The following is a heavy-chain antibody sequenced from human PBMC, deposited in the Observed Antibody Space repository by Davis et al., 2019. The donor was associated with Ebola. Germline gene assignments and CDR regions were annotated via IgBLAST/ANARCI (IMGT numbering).Heavy chain of an antibody. CDR2: FYFSVGT. D-gene: IGHD4-17*01. J-gene: IGHJ4*02. CDR1: GDSISTYY. CDR3: GKDDGEFSPLDY. V-gene: IGHV4-59*12. Sequence: SETLSLTCNVPGDSISTYYWSWIRQPPGKGPEWIGKFYFSVGTNYNPSLKGRVTISIDTSKNQFSLKLSSVTAADTAVYYCGKDDGEFSPLDYWGQGILVNVSS.